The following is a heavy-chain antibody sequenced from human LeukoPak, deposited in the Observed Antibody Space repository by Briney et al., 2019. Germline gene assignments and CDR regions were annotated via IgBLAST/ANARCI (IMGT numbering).Heavy chain of an antibody. CDR3: AKADEDIVVVPAAPVGYYMDV. V-gene: IGHV3-30-3*01. Sequence: GGSLRLSCAASGFTFSSYAMHWVRQAPGKGLEWVAVISYDGSNKYYADSVKGRFTISRDNSKNTLYLQMNSLRAEDTGVYYCAKADEDIVVVPAAPVGYYMDVWGKGTTVTVSS. CDR1: GFTFSSYA. CDR2: ISYDGSNK. D-gene: IGHD2-2*01. J-gene: IGHJ6*03.